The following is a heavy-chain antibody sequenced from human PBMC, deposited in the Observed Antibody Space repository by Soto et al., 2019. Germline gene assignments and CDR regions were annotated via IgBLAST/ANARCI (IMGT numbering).Heavy chain of an antibody. D-gene: IGHD3-22*01. CDR3: STKVDRATSRTSHFYGMAV. V-gene: IGHV3-73*01. CDR2: IRSKANSYAT. CDR1: GFTFSDSA. J-gene: IGHJ6*02. Sequence: GGSLRLSCAPSGFTFSDSAIHWVRQPSGQGLEWVGRIRSKANSYATEYAESMKGRLTISRDDSNNTAYLQLNSLKSGDTAVYFCSTKVDRATSRTSHFYGMAVWGHGNTVTVSS.